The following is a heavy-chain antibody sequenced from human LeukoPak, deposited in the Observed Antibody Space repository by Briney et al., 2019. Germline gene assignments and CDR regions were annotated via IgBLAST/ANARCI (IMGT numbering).Heavy chain of an antibody. J-gene: IGHJ6*03. CDR2: IKQDGSKT. Sequence: PGGSLRLSCAASGFIFSNYWMSWARQAPGKGLEWVANIKQDGSKTYYVGPVRGRFTISRDNAKNSLYLQMNGLRTEDTAVYYCARVLYSSSSDDMDVWGTGTTVTVS. CDR1: GFIFSNYW. V-gene: IGHV3-7*01. D-gene: IGHD6-19*01. CDR3: ARVLYSSSSDDMDV.